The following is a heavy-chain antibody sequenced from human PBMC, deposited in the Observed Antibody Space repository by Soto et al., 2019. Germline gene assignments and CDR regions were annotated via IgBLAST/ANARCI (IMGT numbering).Heavy chain of an antibody. Sequence: SETLSLTCPVSGGSISSYYWSWIRQPPGKGLEWIGYIYYSGSTNYNPSLKSRVTISVDTSKNQFSLKLSSVTAADTAVYYCGRDIRGTNYYYYGMDVWGKGTRVTVSS. D-gene: IGHD2-8*01. CDR3: GRDIRGTNYYYYGMDV. V-gene: IGHV4-59*01. CDR2: IYYSGST. J-gene: IGHJ6*04. CDR1: GGSISSYY.